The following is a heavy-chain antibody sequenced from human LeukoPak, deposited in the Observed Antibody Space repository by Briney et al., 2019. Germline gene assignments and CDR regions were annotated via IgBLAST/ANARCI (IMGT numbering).Heavy chain of an antibody. Sequence: PSETLSLTCTVSGGPITSSYWSWIRQPPGKGLEWIGYMYYSGSTNYNPSLRCRVTISVDTSKNQFSLELTSVTAADTAVYYCARRRGGQFDWLLYVGEAFDIWGQGTMVTVSS. CDR1: GGPITSSY. J-gene: IGHJ3*02. CDR2: MYYSGST. CDR3: ARRRGGQFDWLLYVGEAFDI. V-gene: IGHV4-59*01. D-gene: IGHD3-9*01.